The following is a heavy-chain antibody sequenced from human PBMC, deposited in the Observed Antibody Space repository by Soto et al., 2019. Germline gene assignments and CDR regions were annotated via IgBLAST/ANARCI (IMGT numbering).Heavy chain of an antibody. J-gene: IGHJ6*02. CDR3: ASGGGLVVPAAMGSGMDV. CDR2: IYSGGST. Sequence: LRLSCAASGFTVSSNYMSWVRQAPGKGLEWVSVIYSGGSTYYADSVRGRFTISRDNSKNTLYLQMNSLRAEDTAVYYCASGGGLVVPAAMGSGMDVWGQGTTVTVSS. CDR1: GFTVSSNY. D-gene: IGHD2-2*01. V-gene: IGHV3-53*01.